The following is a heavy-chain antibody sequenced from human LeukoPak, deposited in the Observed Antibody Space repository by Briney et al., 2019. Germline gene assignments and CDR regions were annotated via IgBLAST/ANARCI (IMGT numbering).Heavy chain of an antibody. CDR1: GFTFSTYT. Sequence: SGGSLRLSCAASGFTFSTYTMTWVRQAPGKGLEWVAAISGDHATYDSNSLRGRFTISRDNSKNMLYLQMNGLRAEDSAVYYCAKDTQGVRGNFLFEYWGQGTLVTVSS. D-gene: IGHD2-8*01. CDR2: ISGDHAT. V-gene: IGHV3-23*01. J-gene: IGHJ4*02. CDR3: AKDTQGVRGNFLFEY.